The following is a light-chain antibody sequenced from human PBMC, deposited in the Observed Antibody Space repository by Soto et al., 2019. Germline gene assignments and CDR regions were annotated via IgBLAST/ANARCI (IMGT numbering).Light chain of an antibody. CDR2: GAS. J-gene: IGKJ3*01. Sequence: EIVMTQSPATLSVSPGERATLSCRASQSVSSNLAWYQQKPGQDPRLLIYGASTRATGIPARFSGSGSGTEFTLTISSLQSEDFAVYYCQQYNNWPPWTSGPATKVD. CDR3: QQYNNWPPWT. CDR1: QSVSSN. V-gene: IGKV3-15*01.